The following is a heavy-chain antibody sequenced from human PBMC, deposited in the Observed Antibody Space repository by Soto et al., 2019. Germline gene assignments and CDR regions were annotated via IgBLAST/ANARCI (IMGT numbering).Heavy chain of an antibody. Sequence: SETLSLTCXVSGGSISSYYWSWIRQPPGKGLEWIGYIYYSGSTNYNPSLKSRVTISVDTSKNQFSLKLSSVTAADTAVYYCAVDPVYCSSTSCRWGQGTMVTVSS. CDR3: AVDPVYCSSTSCR. CDR1: GGSISSYY. D-gene: IGHD2-2*01. CDR2: IYYSGST. V-gene: IGHV4-59*01. J-gene: IGHJ3*01.